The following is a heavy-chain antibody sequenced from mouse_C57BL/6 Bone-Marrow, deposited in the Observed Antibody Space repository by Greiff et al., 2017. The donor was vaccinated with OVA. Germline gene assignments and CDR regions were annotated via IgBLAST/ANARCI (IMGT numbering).Heavy chain of an antibody. CDR3: ARHEGYYGSSL. V-gene: IGHV5-2*01. CDR1: EYEFPSHD. D-gene: IGHD1-1*01. CDR2: INSDGGST. J-gene: IGHJ3*01. Sequence: EVQLVEPGGGLVQPGDSLKFSCESNEYEFPSHDMSWVRKTPEKRLEVVAAINSDGGSTDYPDTMERRFIISRDNTKKTLYRPMSSLRSEDTALYYCARHEGYYGSSLWGQGTLVTVSA.